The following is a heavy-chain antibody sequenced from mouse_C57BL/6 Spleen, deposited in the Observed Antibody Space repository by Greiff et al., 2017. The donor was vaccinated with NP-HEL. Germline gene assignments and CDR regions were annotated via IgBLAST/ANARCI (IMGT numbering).Heavy chain of an antibody. V-gene: IGHV5-12*01. Sequence: EVKLVESGGGLVQPGGSLKLSCAASGFTFSDYYMYWVRQTPEKRLEWVAYISNGGGSTYYPDTVKGRFTISRDNAKNTLYLQMSRLKSEDTAMYYCARPIYYGNYAWFAYWGQGTLVTVSA. D-gene: IGHD2-1*01. CDR1: GFTFSDYY. CDR3: ARPIYYGNYAWFAY. J-gene: IGHJ3*01. CDR2: ISNGGGST.